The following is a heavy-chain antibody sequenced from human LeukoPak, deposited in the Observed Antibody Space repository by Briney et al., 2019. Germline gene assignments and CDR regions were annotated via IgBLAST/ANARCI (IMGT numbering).Heavy chain of an antibody. Sequence: TGGSLRLSCAASGFTFSSYDMNWVSQAPGKGLECVSDISNSGDSTHYADSVKGRFTISRDNSKNTLYLQMNSLRAEDTAVYYCAKASWGLPSFFDYWGQGTLVTVSS. V-gene: IGHV3-23*01. CDR2: ISNSGDST. CDR3: AKASWGLPSFFDY. J-gene: IGHJ4*02. CDR1: GFTFSSYD. D-gene: IGHD1-26*01.